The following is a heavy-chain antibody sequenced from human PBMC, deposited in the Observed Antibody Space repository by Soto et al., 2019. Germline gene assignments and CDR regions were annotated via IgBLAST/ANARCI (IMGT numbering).Heavy chain of an antibody. D-gene: IGHD5-12*01. CDR3: ARDHSGYDFLSY. V-gene: IGHV1-69*01. CDR1: GGTFSSYA. CDR2: IIPIFGTA. Sequence: QVQLVQSGAEVKKPGSSVKVSCKASGGTFSSYAISWVRQAPGQGLEWMGGIIPIFGTANYAQKFQGRVTITADESTSTAYMDLSSLRSEDTAEYYCARDHSGYDFLSYWGQGTLVTVSS. J-gene: IGHJ4*02.